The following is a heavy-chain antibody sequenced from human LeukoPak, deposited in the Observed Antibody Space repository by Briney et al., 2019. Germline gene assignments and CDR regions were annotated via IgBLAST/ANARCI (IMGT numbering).Heavy chain of an antibody. V-gene: IGHV3-30*18. Sequence: GRSLRLSCAASGFTFSGHGMHWVRQAPGKGLEWVAVIQYDGRNEFYADSVRGRFSISRDNSENTVFLQMNSLRDEDTAVYYCANSGRDWYYDFWGQGTLVTVSS. D-gene: IGHD3-9*01. CDR1: GFTFSGHG. CDR3: ANSGRDWYYDF. J-gene: IGHJ4*02. CDR2: IQYDGRNE.